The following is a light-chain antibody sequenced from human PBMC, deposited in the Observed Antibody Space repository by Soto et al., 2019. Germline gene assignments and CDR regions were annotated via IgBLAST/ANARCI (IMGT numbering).Light chain of an antibody. CDR1: SSHVGDYSF. J-gene: IGLJ1*01. CDR3: CSYAGRYTYV. CDR2: DVS. V-gene: IGLV2-11*01. Sequence: QSALTQPRSVSGSPGQSVIISCTGTSSHVGDYSFVSWYQHHPGKAPKVMIYDVSKRPSGVPDRFSGSKSGKTASLTISGLQAEDEADYYCCSYAGRYTYVFGTGTKLTVL.